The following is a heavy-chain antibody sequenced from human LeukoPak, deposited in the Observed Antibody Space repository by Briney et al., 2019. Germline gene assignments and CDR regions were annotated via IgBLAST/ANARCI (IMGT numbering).Heavy chain of an antibody. V-gene: IGHV3-53*01. J-gene: IGHJ1*01. CDR2: IYSGGST. D-gene: IGHD2-21*01. CDR3: ASAREYCGSAECYEYFQH. CDR1: GFAVGSKS. Sequence: GGSLRLSCVASGFAVGSKSMSWVRQSPGKGLEWVSVIYSGGSTYYADSVNGRFTISRDNSRNALFLRMNALRAEDTALYFCASAREYCGSAECYEYFQHWGQGTLVTVSS.